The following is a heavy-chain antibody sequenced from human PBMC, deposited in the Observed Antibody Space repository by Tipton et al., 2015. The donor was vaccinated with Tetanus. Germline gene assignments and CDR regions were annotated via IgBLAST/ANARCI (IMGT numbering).Heavy chain of an antibody. CDR2: INHSGNT. CDR3: VRGRGLGAYSFGFEY. J-gene: IGHJ4*02. Sequence: TLSLTCAVYGASFSDYYWSWIRQAPGKGLEWIGEINHSGNTNHNPSLKSRVTLSVDTSKNQFSLKLTSVTAADTAVYYCVRGRGLGAYSFGFEYWGQGAQVTVSS. D-gene: IGHD5-18*01. V-gene: IGHV4-34*01. CDR1: GASFSDYY.